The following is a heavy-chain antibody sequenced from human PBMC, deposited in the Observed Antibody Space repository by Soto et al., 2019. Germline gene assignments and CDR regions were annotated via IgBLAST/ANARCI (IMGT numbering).Heavy chain of an antibody. CDR3: ARGRYGDY. CDR1: GGSITTNGHY. V-gene: IGHV4-31*03. CDR2: IYYTGNS. Sequence: QVQLQESGPELVKPSQTLSLTCSVSGGSITTNGHYWTWIRQHPGQGLEWIAYIYYTGNSYLNPSXKSRLSISVDTSKNQFSLELRSLRSDDTAVYYCARGRYGDYWGQGALVTVSS. J-gene: IGHJ4*02. D-gene: IGHD1-1*01.